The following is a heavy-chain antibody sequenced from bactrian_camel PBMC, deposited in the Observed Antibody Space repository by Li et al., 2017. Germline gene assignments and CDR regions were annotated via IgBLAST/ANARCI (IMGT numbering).Heavy chain of an antibody. V-gene: IGHV3S1*01. D-gene: IGHD5*01. J-gene: IGHJ4*01. CDR3: TRETQWVGYHEFAEY. CDR1: GYAYNRNC. Sequence: QLVESGGGSVQAGGSLRLSCAASGYAYNRNCMAWFRQAPGKEREGVSDINSSGRSTNYADSVKGRFTISRDNAKNTLYLQLNSLTREDSAMYYCTRETQWVGYHEFAEYWGQGTQVTVS. CDR2: INSSGRST.